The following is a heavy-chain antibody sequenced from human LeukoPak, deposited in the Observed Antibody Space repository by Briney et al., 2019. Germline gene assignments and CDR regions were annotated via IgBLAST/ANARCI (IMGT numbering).Heavy chain of an antibody. CDR2: ISGSGGST. CDR1: GFTFSSYA. CDR3: AKGRKSHYYGMDV. Sequence: GGSLRLSCAASGFTFSSYAMSWVRQAPGKGLEWVSAISGSGGSTYYADSVKGRFTISRDNSKNTLYLQMNSLRAEDTAVYHCAKGRKSHYYGMDVWGQGTTVTVSS. J-gene: IGHJ6*02. V-gene: IGHV3-23*01.